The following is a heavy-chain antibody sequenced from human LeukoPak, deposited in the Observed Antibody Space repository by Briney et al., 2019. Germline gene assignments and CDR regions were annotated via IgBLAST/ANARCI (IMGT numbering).Heavy chain of an antibody. D-gene: IGHD3-22*01. Sequence: ASVKVSCKVSGYTLTELSMHWVRQAPGKGLEWMGGFDPEDGETIYAQKFQGRVTMTEDTSTDTAYMELSSLRSEDTAVYHCATDLSSDYYFDYWGQGTLVTVSS. CDR2: FDPEDGET. J-gene: IGHJ4*02. CDR3: ATDLSSDYYFDY. V-gene: IGHV1-24*01. CDR1: GYTLTELS.